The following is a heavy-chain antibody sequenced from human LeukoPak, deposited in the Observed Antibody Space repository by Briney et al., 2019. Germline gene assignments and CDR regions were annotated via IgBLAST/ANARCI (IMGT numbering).Heavy chain of an antibody. CDR3: AKGRIYYMDV. Sequence: GGSLRLSCAASGFTFSSYAMTWVRQAPGKGLEWVSAISDSGGSTYYADSVKGRFTISRDNSKNTLYLQMNSLRAGDTAVYYCAKGRIYYMDVWGKGTTVTVSS. J-gene: IGHJ6*03. V-gene: IGHV3-23*01. CDR1: GFTFSSYA. CDR2: ISDSGGST. D-gene: IGHD2-15*01.